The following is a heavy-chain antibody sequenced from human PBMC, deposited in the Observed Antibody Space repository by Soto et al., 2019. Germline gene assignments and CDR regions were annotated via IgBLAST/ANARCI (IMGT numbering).Heavy chain of an antibody. D-gene: IGHD1-26*01. CDR3: AHAYGGRSLY. CDR2: IYWDDSK. Sequence: QITLKESGPTLVKPTQTLTLTCTFSAFSLTTDRLGVCWIRQPPGEALEWLAVIYWDDSKTYRPSLESRLTITNETSKNQVSLTMTNMDSLDTATYYCAHAYGGRSLYWGQGTLVTVSS. V-gene: IGHV2-5*02. J-gene: IGHJ4*02. CDR1: AFSLTTDRLG.